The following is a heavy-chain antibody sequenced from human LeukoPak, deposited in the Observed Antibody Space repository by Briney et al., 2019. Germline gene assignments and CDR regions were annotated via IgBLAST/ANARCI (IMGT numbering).Heavy chain of an antibody. V-gene: IGHV3-74*01. CDR2: INTDGSST. CDR3: ARDRVPARGRYYYGSGSFLG. D-gene: IGHD3-10*01. J-gene: IGHJ4*02. CDR1: GFTFSSYW. Sequence: GGSLRLSCAASGFTFSSYWMHWVRQAPGKGLVWVSRINTDGSSTSYADSVKGRFTISRDNAKNTLYLQMNSLRAEDTAVYYCARDRVPARGRYYYGSGSFLGWGQGTLVTVSS.